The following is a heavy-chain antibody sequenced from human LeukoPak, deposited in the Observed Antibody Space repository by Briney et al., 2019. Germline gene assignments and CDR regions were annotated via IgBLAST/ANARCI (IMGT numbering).Heavy chain of an antibody. V-gene: IGHV3-23*01. CDR1: GFTFSSYA. Sequence: GGSLRLSCAASGFTFSSYAMHWVRQAPGKGLEWVSAISGSGGSTYYADSVKGRFTISRDNSKNTLYLQMNSLRAEDKAVYYCAKPYYDILTGLRPFDPWGQGTLVTVSS. D-gene: IGHD3-9*01. CDR2: ISGSGGST. J-gene: IGHJ5*02. CDR3: AKPYYDILTGLRPFDP.